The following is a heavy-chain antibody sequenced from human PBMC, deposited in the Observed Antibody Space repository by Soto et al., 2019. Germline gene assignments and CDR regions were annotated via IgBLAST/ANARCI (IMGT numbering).Heavy chain of an antibody. CDR3: ARGASICMIDY. J-gene: IGHJ4*02. Sequence: QVQLVQSGAEVKKPGASVKVSCKASGDTFSSYGISWVRQAPGQGLEWMGWIIAYIGTTNYAQKLQGRVTMTTDASTSTAYMEPRSLRCDDTTVYYCARGASICMIDYWGQGTVVTVSS. D-gene: IGHD2-2*01. CDR1: GDTFSSYG. V-gene: IGHV1-18*01. CDR2: IIAYIGTT.